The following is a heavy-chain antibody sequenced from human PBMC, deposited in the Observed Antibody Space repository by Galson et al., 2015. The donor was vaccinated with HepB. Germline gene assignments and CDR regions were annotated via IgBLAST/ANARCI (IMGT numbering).Heavy chain of an antibody. CDR3: ARDSGAHVVVNAIAH. V-gene: IGHV3-21*01. J-gene: IGHJ1*01. CDR1: GFTFNSYS. D-gene: IGHD2-21*01. Sequence: SLRLSCAASGFTFNSYSMNWVRQAPGKGLEWVSFISPSSSYIYYADSLKGRFTISRDNAKNSLYLQMNSLRAEDTAVYYCARDSGAHVVVNAIAHWGQGTLVTVSS. CDR2: ISPSSSYI.